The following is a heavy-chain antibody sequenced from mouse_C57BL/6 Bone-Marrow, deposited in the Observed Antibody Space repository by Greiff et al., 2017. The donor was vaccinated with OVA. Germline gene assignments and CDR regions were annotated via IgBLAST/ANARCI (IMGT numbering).Heavy chain of an antibody. CDR3: ARQGLVYYFGY. D-gene: IGHD1-1*02. J-gene: IGHJ2*01. Sequence: EVQLVESGGDLVKPGGSLKLSCAASGFTFSSYGMSWVRQTPDKRLEWVATISSGGSYTYYPDSVKGRFTISRDNAKNTLYLQMSSLKSEDTDRDYSARQGLVYYFGYWGQGTALTVSS. V-gene: IGHV5-6*01. CDR2: ISSGGSYT. CDR1: GFTFSSYG.